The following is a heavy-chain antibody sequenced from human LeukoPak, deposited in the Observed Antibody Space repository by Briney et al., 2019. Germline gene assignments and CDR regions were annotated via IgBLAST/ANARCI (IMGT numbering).Heavy chain of an antibody. Sequence: PGGSLRLSCAASGFTFSSYSMNWVRQAPGKGLEWVSYISSSSSTIYYADSVKGRFTISRDNAKNSLYLQMNRLRAEDTAVYYCVASTGYSSSWFYFDYWGQGTLVTVSS. CDR1: GFTFSSYS. CDR3: VASTGYSSSWFYFDY. D-gene: IGHD6-13*01. J-gene: IGHJ4*02. V-gene: IGHV3-48*01. CDR2: ISSSSSTI.